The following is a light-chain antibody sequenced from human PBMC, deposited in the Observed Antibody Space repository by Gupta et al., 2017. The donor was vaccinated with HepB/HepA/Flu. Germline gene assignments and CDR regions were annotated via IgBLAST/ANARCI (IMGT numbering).Light chain of an antibody. J-gene: IGKJ1*01. V-gene: IGKV3-20*01. CDR1: QNVSNNY. CDR3: QQYGSSPRT. CDR2: LAS. Sequence: SVLTQSPDTLSLSPGDRATLSCRASQNVSNNYLAWYQQRPGQAPRLLIYLASNRATGIPDRFSGSGSGTDFTLTISRLEPEDFAVYYCQQYGSSPRTFGQGTKVDIK.